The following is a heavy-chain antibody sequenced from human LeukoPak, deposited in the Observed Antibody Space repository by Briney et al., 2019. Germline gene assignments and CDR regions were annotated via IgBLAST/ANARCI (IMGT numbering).Heavy chain of an antibody. CDR3: ARERYSAYDFDALDV. D-gene: IGHD5-12*01. Sequence: PGGSLRLSCAASGLTFSNYAMHWVRQAPGKGLEYLSGITYNGGTTYYANSVEGRFTISRDNSKNTPYLQMGSLRAEDMAVYYCARERYSAYDFDALDVWGQGTMVTVSS. J-gene: IGHJ3*01. CDR1: GLTFSNYA. V-gene: IGHV3-64*01. CDR2: ITYNGGTT.